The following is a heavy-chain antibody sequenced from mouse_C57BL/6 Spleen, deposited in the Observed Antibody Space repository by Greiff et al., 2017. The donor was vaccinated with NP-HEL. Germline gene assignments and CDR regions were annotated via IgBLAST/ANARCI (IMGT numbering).Heavy chain of an antibody. CDR3: ARGLTGVYFDY. Sequence: QVQLQQPGAELVRPGSSVKLSCKASGYTFTSYWMHWVKQRPIQGLEWIGNIDPSDSETHYNQKFKDKATLTVYKSSSTAYMQLSSLTSEDSAVYYGARGLTGVYFDYWGQGTTLTVSS. V-gene: IGHV1-52*01. J-gene: IGHJ2*01. CDR1: GYTFTSYW. D-gene: IGHD4-1*01. CDR2: IDPSDSET.